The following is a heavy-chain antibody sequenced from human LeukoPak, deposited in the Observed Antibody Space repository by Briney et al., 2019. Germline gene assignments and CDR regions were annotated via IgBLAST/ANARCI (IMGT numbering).Heavy chain of an antibody. CDR2: INHSRDN. Sequence: SETLSLTCNVSGTSFTHYYWSWIRPTPEKGLEWIGKINHSRDNSYNPSLRSRITLSVDRSKNQYSLNVTAVTAADTGVYYCARGPGTVGLSPWGQGTLVTDSS. D-gene: IGHD1/OR15-1a*01. CDR3: ARGPGTVGLSP. V-gene: IGHV4-34*01. CDR1: GTSFTHYY. J-gene: IGHJ5*02.